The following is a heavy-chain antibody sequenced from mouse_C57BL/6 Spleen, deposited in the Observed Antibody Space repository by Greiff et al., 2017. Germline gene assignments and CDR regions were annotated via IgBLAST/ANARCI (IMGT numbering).Heavy chain of an antibody. CDR1: GYTFTDYE. Sequence: QVQLQQSGAELVRPGASVTLSCKASGYTFTDYEMHWVKQTPVHGLEWIGAIDPETGGTAYNQKFKGKAIMTADNSSSTAYMELRSLTSEDSAVYYCTRWAITTVVATNYWGQGTTLTVSS. CDR2: IDPETGGT. CDR3: TRWAITTVVATNY. D-gene: IGHD1-1*01. V-gene: IGHV1-15*01. J-gene: IGHJ2*01.